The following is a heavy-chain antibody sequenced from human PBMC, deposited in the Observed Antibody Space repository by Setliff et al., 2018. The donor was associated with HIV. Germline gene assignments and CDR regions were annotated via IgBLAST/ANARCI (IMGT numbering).Heavy chain of an antibody. J-gene: IGHJ4*02. CDR1: GFIFSDYY. CDR2: ISSSSTYT. D-gene: IGHD3-9*01. Sequence: GGSLRLSCAASGFIFSDYYMSWVRQAPGKGLEWVSYISSSSTYTNYADSVKGRFTISRDNAKNSLYLQMISLRAEDTAVYYCAIGLLTGEIDYWGQGTLVTVSS. V-gene: IGHV3-11*03. CDR3: AIGLLTGEIDY.